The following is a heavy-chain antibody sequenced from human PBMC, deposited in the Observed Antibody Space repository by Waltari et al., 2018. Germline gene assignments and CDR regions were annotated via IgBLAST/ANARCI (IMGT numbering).Heavy chain of an antibody. J-gene: IGHJ3*02. V-gene: IGHV3-53*01. CDR3: ARVIGPYDAFDI. Sequence: EVQLVESGGDLIQPGGFLRLSCAVSGFNVSDHYMTWVRQAPGKGLEWVSVLYVIGTTYYADSVKGRFIISGDTDKNTLYLQMNSLRAEDTAVYFCARVIGPYDAFDIWGQGTHVTVSS. CDR2: LYVIGTT. CDR1: GFNVSDHY.